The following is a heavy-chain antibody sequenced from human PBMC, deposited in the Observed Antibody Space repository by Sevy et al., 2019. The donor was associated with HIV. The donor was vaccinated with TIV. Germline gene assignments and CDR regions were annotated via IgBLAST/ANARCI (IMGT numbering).Heavy chain of an antibody. CDR1: GGSVSSGSYY. V-gene: IGHV4-61*01. CDR2: IYYSGST. Sequence: SETLSLTCTVSGGSVSSGSYYWSWIRQPPGKGLEWIGYIYYSGSTNYNPSRKSRVTISVDTSKNQFSLKLSSVTAADTAVYYCARGPYYYDSSGYYYVDYWGQGTLVTVSS. J-gene: IGHJ4*02. CDR3: ARGPYYYDSSGYYYVDY. D-gene: IGHD3-22*01.